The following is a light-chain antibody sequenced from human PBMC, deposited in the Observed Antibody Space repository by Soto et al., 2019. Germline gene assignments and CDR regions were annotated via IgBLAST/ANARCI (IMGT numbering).Light chain of an antibody. V-gene: IGKV3-11*01. Sequence: EIVLTQSPATLSLSPGERATLSCRASQSVSSSYLAWYQQKPGQAPRRLIYDASTRATGIPAGFSGSGSGTDFTLTISSLEPEDFAVYYCQQRSNWPPITFGQGTRLEIK. CDR2: DAS. J-gene: IGKJ5*01. CDR3: QQRSNWPPIT. CDR1: QSVSSSY.